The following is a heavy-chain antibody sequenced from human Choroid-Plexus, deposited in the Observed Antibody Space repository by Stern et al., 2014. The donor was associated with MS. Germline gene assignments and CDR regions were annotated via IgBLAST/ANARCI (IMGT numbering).Heavy chain of an antibody. CDR2: VYSAGFK. J-gene: IGHJ3*02. V-gene: IGHV4-4*07. CDR3: ARDIPDYGDYERAFDI. D-gene: IGHD4-17*01. CDR1: DVSIREHS. Sequence: QVQLQESGPRLAKTSETLSLICNVSDVSIREHSYNWIRQSAAKGLEWIGRVYSAGFKNINPSLKSRVTMSLDTSKNEVSLKMRSLTAADTAVYYCARDIPDYGDYERAFDIWGPGIMVTVS.